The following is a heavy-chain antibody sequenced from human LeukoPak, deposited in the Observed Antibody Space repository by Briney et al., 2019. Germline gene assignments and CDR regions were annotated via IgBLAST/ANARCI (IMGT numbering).Heavy chain of an antibody. CDR1: GFTFSDYY. J-gene: IGHJ4*02. CDR3: ARSSPSTPYYDFWSGQQYYFDY. V-gene: IGHV3-11*04. Sequence: GGSLRLSCAASGFTFSDYYMSWSRQAPGKGLEWVSYISSSGSTIYYADSVKGRFTISRDNAKNSLYLQMSSLRAEDTAVYYCARSSPSTPYYDFWSGQQYYFDYWGQGTLVTVSS. CDR2: ISSSGSTI. D-gene: IGHD3-3*01.